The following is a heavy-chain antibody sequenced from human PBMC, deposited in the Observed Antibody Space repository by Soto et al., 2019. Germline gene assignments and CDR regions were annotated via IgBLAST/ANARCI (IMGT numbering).Heavy chain of an antibody. CDR1: GGSISSGGYY. J-gene: IGHJ6*02. Sequence: SETLSLTCTVSGGSISSGGYYWSWIRQHPGKGLEWIGYIYYSGSTYYNPSLKSRVTISVDTSKNQFSLKLSSVTAADTAVYYCARDFSAGGTGTTHYYYYGMDVWGQGTTVTVSS. D-gene: IGHD1-7*01. V-gene: IGHV4-31*03. CDR3: ARDFSAGGTGTTHYYYYGMDV. CDR2: IYYSGST.